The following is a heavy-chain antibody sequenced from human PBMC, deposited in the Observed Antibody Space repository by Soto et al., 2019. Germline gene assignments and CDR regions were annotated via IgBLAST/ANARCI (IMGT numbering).Heavy chain of an antibody. CDR3: ASGIAAAENYYGMDV. CDR2: IYHSGST. D-gene: IGHD6-13*01. V-gene: IGHV4-30-2*01. J-gene: IGHJ6*02. Sequence: QLQLQESGSGLVKPSQTLSLTCAVSGGSISSGGYSWSWIRQPPGKGLEWIGYIYHSGSTYYNPSLKSRVTISVYRSKNQFSLKLSSVTAAETAVYYCASGIAAAENYYGMDVWGQGTTVTVSS. CDR1: GGSISSGGYS.